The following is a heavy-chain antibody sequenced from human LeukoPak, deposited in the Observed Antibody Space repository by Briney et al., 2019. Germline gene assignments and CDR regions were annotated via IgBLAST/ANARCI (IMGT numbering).Heavy chain of an antibody. J-gene: IGHJ4*02. CDR3: TRGDLSFDYYDSSGGY. CDR2: IRSKAYGGTT. V-gene: IGHV3-49*03. D-gene: IGHD3-22*01. Sequence: GGSLRLSCTASGFTFGDYAMSWFRQAPGKGLEWVGFIRSKAYGGTTEYAASVKGRFTISRDDSKSIAYLQMNSLKTEDTAVYYCTRGDLSFDYYDSSGGYWGQGTLVTVSS. CDR1: GFTFGDYA.